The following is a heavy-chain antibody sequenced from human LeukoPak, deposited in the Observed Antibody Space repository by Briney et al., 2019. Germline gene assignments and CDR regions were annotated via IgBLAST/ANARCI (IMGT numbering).Heavy chain of an antibody. CDR3: AKDILTGIAVADVFDY. V-gene: IGHV3-23*01. J-gene: IGHJ4*02. CDR1: GFTFSSYA. CDR2: ISGSGGST. D-gene: IGHD6-19*01. Sequence: PGGSLRLSCAASGFTFSSYAMSWVRQAPGKGLEWVSAISGSGGSTYYADSVKGRFTISRDNSKNTLYLKMNSLRAEDTAVYYCAKDILTGIAVADVFDYWGQGTLVTVSS.